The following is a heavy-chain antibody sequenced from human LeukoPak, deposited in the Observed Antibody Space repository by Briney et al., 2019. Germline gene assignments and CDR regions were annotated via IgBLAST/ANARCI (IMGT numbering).Heavy chain of an antibody. J-gene: IGHJ6*02. Sequence: GGSLRLSCAASGFTFSSYAMDWVRQAPGKGLEWVAVISYDGSNKYYADSVKGRFTISRDNSKNTLYLQMNSLRAEDTAVYYCARSPPMSYDQGYSSGWYLYGMDVWGQGTTVTVSS. CDR1: GFTFSSYA. CDR2: ISYDGSNK. D-gene: IGHD6-19*01. CDR3: ARSPPMSYDQGYSSGWYLYGMDV. V-gene: IGHV3-30-3*01.